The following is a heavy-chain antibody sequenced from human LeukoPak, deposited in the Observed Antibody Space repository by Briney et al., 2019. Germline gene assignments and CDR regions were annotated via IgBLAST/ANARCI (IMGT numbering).Heavy chain of an antibody. V-gene: IGHV1-69*01. Sequence: SVKVSCKASGGTFSSYAISWVRQAPGQGLEWMGGIIPIFGTANYAQRFQGRVTITADESTSTAYMELSSLRSEDTAVYYCARESWGSIGIYNWFDPWGQGTLVTVSS. CDR2: IIPIFGTA. CDR1: GGTFSSYA. J-gene: IGHJ5*02. D-gene: IGHD3-16*01. CDR3: ARESWGSIGIYNWFDP.